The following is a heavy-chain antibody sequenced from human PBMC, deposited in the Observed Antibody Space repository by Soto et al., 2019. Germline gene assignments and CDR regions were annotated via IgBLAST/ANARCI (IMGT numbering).Heavy chain of an antibody. J-gene: IGHJ3*02. CDR3: AKGQSSSWYDAFDI. Sequence: GASMKVSCKASGYTFTSYAMHWGRQAPGQRLEWMGWINAGNGNTKYSQKFQGRVTITRDTSASTAYMELSSLRSEDTAVYYCAKGQSSSWYDAFDIWGQGTMVTVSS. V-gene: IGHV1-3*01. CDR1: GYTFTSYA. D-gene: IGHD6-13*01. CDR2: INAGNGNT.